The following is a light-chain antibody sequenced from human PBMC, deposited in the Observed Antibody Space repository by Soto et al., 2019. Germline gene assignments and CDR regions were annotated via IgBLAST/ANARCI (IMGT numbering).Light chain of an antibody. Sequence: EIVLTQSPVTLSLSPGERATLSCRASQSVSSRLAWYQQKPGQAPRLLIYGASSRATGIPDRFSGSGSGTDFTLTISRLEPEDAATYYCQKYNTAPYTFGQGTRLEIK. V-gene: IGKV3-20*01. CDR1: QSVSSR. J-gene: IGKJ5*01. CDR2: GAS. CDR3: QKYNTAPYT.